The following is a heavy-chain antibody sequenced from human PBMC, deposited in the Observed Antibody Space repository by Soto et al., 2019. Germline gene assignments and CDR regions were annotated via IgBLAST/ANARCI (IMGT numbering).Heavy chain of an antibody. D-gene: IGHD2-8*02. CDR2: ISGSGGST. CDR1: GFTFSSYA. V-gene: IGHV3-23*01. Sequence: GGSLRLSCAASGFTFSSYAMSWVRQAPGKGLEWVSAISGSGGSTYYADSVKGRFTIPRDNSKNTLYLQMNSLRAEDTAVYYCAFTRDKVVLFVPLKYWGQGTLVTVSS. J-gene: IGHJ4*02. CDR3: AFTRDKVVLFVPLKY.